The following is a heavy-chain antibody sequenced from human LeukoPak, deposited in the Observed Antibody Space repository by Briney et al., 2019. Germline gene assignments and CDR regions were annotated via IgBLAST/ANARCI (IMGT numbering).Heavy chain of an antibody. CDR3: ARDDPLLRGIIISNSHDYHALDV. CDR2: ISAYNGHT. Sequence: ASVKISCKASGDRFTNYGISWVRQAPGQGLEWLGGISAYNGHTKIAQKFQGRGTLTTDTSTRTAYMELRSLPSDDTAVYSCARDDPLLRGIIISNSHDYHALDVWGQGTTVNV. D-gene: IGHD3-10*01. V-gene: IGHV1-18*01. J-gene: IGHJ6*02. CDR1: GDRFTNYG.